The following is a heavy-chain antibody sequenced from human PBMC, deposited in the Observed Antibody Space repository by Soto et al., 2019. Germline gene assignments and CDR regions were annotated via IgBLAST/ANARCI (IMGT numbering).Heavy chain of an antibody. CDR1: VFTFISYA. CDR2: ISGSGGST. Sequence: PVVSRRRSCSSCVFTFISYAMSLFLQALVKGLEWVSAISGSGGSTYYADSVKCRFTISRDNSKNTLYLQMNSLRAEDTAVYYCAKLYSSGSNHRCLQHWGKRHLVNVS. CDR3: AKLYSSGSNHRCLQH. V-gene: IGHV3-23*01. D-gene: IGHD3-22*01. J-gene: IGHJ1*01.